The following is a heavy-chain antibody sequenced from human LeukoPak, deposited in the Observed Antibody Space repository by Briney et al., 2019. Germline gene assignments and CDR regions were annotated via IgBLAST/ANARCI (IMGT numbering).Heavy chain of an antibody. J-gene: IGHJ6*02. CDR2: TYYRSKWYN. D-gene: IGHD3-10*01. CDR1: GDSVSSNSAA. Sequence: SQTLSLTCAISGDSVSSNSAAWNWIRQFPSRGLEWLGRTYYRSKWYNDYAVSVKSRITINPDTSKNQFSLQLNSVTPEDTAVYYCARDDWYYGSGSFGYYYYGMDVWGQGTTVTVSS. CDR3: ARDDWYYGSGSFGYYYYGMDV. V-gene: IGHV6-1*01.